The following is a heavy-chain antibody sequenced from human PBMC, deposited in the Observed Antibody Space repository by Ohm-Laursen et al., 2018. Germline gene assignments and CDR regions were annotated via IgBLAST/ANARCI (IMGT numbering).Heavy chain of an antibody. D-gene: IGHD2-2*01. CDR3: AKFGKVPAATFFDY. CDR2: IFSGGST. Sequence: SLRLSCTASGFTVSSNYMSWVRQAPGKGLEWVSVIFSGGSTYYADSVKGRFTISRDNSKNTLYLQMNSLRAEDTAVYYCAKFGKVPAATFFDYWGQGTLVTVSS. CDR1: GFTVSSNY. J-gene: IGHJ4*02. V-gene: IGHV3-66*01.